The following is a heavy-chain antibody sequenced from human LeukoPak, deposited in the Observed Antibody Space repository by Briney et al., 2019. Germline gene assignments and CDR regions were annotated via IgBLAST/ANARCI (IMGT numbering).Heavy chain of an antibody. CDR1: GGSISSSSYY. CDR3: AREAHYYDSSGYYYGHYGMDV. V-gene: IGHV4-61*01. J-gene: IGHJ6*02. Sequence: SETLSLTCTVSGGSISSSSYYWSWIRQPPGKGLEWIGYIYYSGSTNYNPSLKSRVTISVDTSKNQFSLKLSSVTAADTAVYYCAREAHYYDSSGYYYGHYGMDVWGQGTTVTVSS. CDR2: IYYSGST. D-gene: IGHD3-22*01.